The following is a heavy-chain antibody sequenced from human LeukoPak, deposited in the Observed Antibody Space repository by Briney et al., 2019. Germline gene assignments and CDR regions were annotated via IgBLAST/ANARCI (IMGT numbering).Heavy chain of an antibody. V-gene: IGHV3-30*04. CDR1: GFTFSNYA. CDR3: ARTRTYYYDSSVYSKPTFDY. D-gene: IGHD3-22*01. CDR2: TSHDGDKE. J-gene: IGHJ4*02. Sequence: PGGSLRLSCAVSGFTFSNYAMHWVRQAPGKGLEWVAVTSHDGDKEYYADSVKGRFTISRDNSKNTLYLQMNSLRAEGTAVYYCARTRTYYYDSSVYSKPTFDYWGQGTLVTVSS.